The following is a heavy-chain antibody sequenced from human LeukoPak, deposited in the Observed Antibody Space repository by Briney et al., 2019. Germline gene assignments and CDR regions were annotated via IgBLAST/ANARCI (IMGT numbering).Heavy chain of an antibody. Sequence: SETLSLACTVSGGSISSNYWSWIRQPAGKGLEWIGRIYTSGSTNYSPPLKSRVTLSVDTSRNQFSLRLSSVTAADTAVYYCARDGRGYASSWYFDLWGQGTLVTVSS. J-gene: IGHJ4*02. V-gene: IGHV4-4*07. CDR1: GGSISSNY. CDR2: IYTSGST. CDR3: ARDGRGYASSWYFDL. D-gene: IGHD6-13*01.